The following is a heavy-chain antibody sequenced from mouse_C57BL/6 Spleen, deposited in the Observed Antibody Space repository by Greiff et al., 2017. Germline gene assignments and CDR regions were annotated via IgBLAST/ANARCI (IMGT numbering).Heavy chain of an antibody. CDR1: GFTFTAYY. CDR3: ERGVYCDNAGYAMDY. Sequence: EVQRVESEGGLVQPGSSMKLSCTASGFTFTAYYMAWVRQVPEKSLEWVANFNYDGSSTYYLDSLKSRFIISRDNAKNILYLQMSGLKSEDTATYYCERGVYCDNAGYAMDYWGQGTSVTVSS. J-gene: IGHJ4*01. D-gene: IGHD2-4*01. CDR2: FNYDGSST. V-gene: IGHV5-16*01.